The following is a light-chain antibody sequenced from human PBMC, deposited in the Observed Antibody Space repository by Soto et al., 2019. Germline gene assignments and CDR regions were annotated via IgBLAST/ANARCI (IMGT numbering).Light chain of an antibody. J-gene: IGKJ3*01. CDR3: QQRSTWPRMYT. CDR1: QSVSSY. V-gene: IGKV3-11*01. Sequence: EIVLTQSPATLSFSPGERATLSCRASQSVSSYLAWYQQKPGQAPRLLIYDASNRATGIPARFSGSGSGTDFTLTISSLEPEDCAVYYCQQRSTWPRMYTFGPGTKVYI. CDR2: DAS.